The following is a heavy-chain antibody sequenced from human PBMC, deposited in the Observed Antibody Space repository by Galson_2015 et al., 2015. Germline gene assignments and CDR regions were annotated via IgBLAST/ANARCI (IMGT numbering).Heavy chain of an antibody. CDR3: AKPHCGSGTCYPDFGFDP. D-gene: IGHD2-15*01. J-gene: IGHJ5*02. Sequence: SETLSLTCTVSGGSLSSHYWAWIRQLPGKGLEWIGYFSKSGGADYNPSVKSRATMSVDTSKSEFSLKLTSVTAADTAVYYCAKPHCGSGTCYPDFGFDPWGQGTLVTVSP. CDR1: GGSLSSHY. V-gene: IGHV4-59*08. CDR2: FSKSGGA.